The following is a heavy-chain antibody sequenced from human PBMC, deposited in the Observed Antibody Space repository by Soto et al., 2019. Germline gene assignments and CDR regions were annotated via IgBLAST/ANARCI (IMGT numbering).Heavy chain of an antibody. D-gene: IGHD2-21*02. Sequence: EVQLVESGGGLVQPGRSLRLSCAASGFPFDDYAMHWVWQAPGKGLEWVSGISWNSASIGYADSVKGRFTISRDNAKNSLYLQMNRLRAEDTALYYCAKDKDRVTFSYYFDYWGQATLVTVSS. CDR3: AKDKDRVTFSYYFDY. V-gene: IGHV3-9*01. CDR1: GFPFDDYA. CDR2: ISWNSASI. J-gene: IGHJ4*02.